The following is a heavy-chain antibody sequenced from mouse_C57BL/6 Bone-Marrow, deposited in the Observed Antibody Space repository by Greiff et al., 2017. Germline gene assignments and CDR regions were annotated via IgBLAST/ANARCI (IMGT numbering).Heavy chain of an antibody. CDR3: ARNNGSSFRYFDV. Sequence: EVKLQESGGGLVKPGGSLKLSCAASGFTFSDYGMHWVRQAPEKGLEWVAYISSGSSTISYADTVKGRFTISRDNDKNTLFLQMTSLRSEDTAMYYCARNNGSSFRYFDVWGTGTTVTVSS. CDR1: GFTFSDYG. D-gene: IGHD1-1*01. V-gene: IGHV5-17*01. J-gene: IGHJ1*03. CDR2: ISSGSSTI.